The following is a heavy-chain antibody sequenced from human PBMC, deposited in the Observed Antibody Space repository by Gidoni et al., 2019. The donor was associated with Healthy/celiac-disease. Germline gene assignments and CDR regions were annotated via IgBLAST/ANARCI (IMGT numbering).Heavy chain of an antibody. CDR3: ASGLGATLFDP. J-gene: IGHJ5*02. V-gene: IGHV1-3*01. CDR1: GSTFTSYA. Sequence: QVQLAQSGAEVKKPGASVKVSCKASGSTFTSYAMHWVRQAPGQRLEGMGWINAGNGNTKYSQKFQGRVTITRDTSASTAYMELSSLRSEDTAVYYCASGLGATLFDPWGQGTLVTVSS. D-gene: IGHD1-26*01. CDR2: INAGNGNT.